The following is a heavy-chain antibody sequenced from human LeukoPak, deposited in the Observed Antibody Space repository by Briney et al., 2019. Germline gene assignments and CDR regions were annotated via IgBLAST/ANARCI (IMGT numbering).Heavy chain of an antibody. CDR2: ISWNSGSI. V-gene: IGHV3-9*03. Sequence: PGGSLRLSCAASGSTFDDYAMHWVRQAPGQGLEWVSGISWNSGSIGYADSVKGRFTISRDNAKNSLYLQMNSLRAEDMALYYCPLSPALAFWSAYRDGLGEGTTVSDSS. CDR1: GSTFDDYA. J-gene: IGHJ6*04. D-gene: IGHD3-3*01. CDR3: PLSPALAFWSAYRDG.